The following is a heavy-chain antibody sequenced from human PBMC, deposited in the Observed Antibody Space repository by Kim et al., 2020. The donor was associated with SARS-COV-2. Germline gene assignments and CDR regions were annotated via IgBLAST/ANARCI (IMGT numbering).Heavy chain of an antibody. D-gene: IGHD3-22*01. CDR3: ARERPHESSGYEVRSNWFDP. V-gene: IGHV1-3*01. Sequence: ASVKVSCKALGYTFSSYAMHWVRQAPGQRLEWMGWINAGNGNTKYSQKFQGRVTITRDTSASTAYMELSSLRSEDTAVYYCARERPHESSGYEVRSNWFDPWGQGTLVTVSS. CDR2: INAGNGNT. CDR1: GYTFSSYA. J-gene: IGHJ5*02.